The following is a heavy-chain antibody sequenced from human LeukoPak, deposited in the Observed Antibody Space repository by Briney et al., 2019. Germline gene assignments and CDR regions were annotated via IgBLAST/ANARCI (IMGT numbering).Heavy chain of an antibody. CDR2: IYPGDSDT. D-gene: IGHD3-9*01. CDR3: ARHRSLLTGYYNRYYYYMDV. V-gene: IGHV5-51*01. CDR1: GYSFTSYW. J-gene: IGHJ6*03. Sequence: GESLKISCKGSGYSFTSYWIGWVRQMPGKGLEWMGIIYPGDSDTRYSPSFQGQVTISADKSISTAYLQWSSLKALDTAMYYCARHRSLLTGYYNRYYYYMDVWGKGTTVTISS.